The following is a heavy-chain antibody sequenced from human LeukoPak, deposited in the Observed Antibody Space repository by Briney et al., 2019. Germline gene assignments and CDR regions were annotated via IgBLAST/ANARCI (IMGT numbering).Heavy chain of an antibody. CDR3: ARDVPYNMNQMYFDY. V-gene: IGHV3-7*01. Sequence: GGSLRLSCAASGFTFSSYWMAWVRQAPGKELEWVANIKGDGSEDHYVDSVRGRFTISRDNAKNSLYLQMNSLTAEDTAVYYCARDVPYNMNQMYFDYWGREPWSPSPQ. J-gene: IGHJ4*02. CDR1: GFTFSSYW. D-gene: IGHD3-10*01. CDR2: IKGDGSED.